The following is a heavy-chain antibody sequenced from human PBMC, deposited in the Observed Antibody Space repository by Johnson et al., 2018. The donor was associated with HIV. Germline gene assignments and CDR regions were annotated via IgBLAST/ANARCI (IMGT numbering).Heavy chain of an antibody. CDR2: ISYDGSNK. V-gene: IGHV3-30*04. J-gene: IGHJ3*02. CDR3: ARSSTVVTPHDI. Sequence: HVQLVESGGGVVQPGRSLRLSCAASGFTFSSYVMHWVRQAPGKGLEWVAFISYDGSNKYYADSVKGRFTISRDNSKNTLYLQMNSLRAEDTAVYYCARSSTVVTPHDIWGQGTMVTVSS. CDR1: GFTFSSYV. D-gene: IGHD4-23*01.